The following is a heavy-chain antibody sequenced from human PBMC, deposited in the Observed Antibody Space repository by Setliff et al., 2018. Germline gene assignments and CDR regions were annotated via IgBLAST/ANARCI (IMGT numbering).Heavy chain of an antibody. CDR2: IYSDGSSI. Sequence: GGSLRLSCAASGFTFNSSWMHWVRQAPGKGLVWVSRIYSDGSSISYADSVKGRFTISRDNSKNTVYLQMNSLRAEDTSIYYCANAYNYGYAHYYYGMDVWGQGTTVTVSS. J-gene: IGHJ6*02. CDR1: GFTFNSSW. D-gene: IGHD5-18*01. V-gene: IGHV3-74*01. CDR3: ANAYNYGYAHYYYGMDV.